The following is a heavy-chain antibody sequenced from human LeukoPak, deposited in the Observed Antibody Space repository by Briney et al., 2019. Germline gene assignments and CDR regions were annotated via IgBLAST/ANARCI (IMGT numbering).Heavy chain of an antibody. CDR3: AREGSGSWAWYFDY. V-gene: IGHV4-59*01. CDR1: GGSISSYY. J-gene: IGHJ4*02. D-gene: IGHD1-26*01. Sequence: PSETLSLTCTVSGGSISSYYWSWIRQPPGKGLEWIGYIYYSGSTNYNPSLKSRVTISVDTSKNQFSLKLSSVTAADTAVYYCAREGSGSWAWYFDYWGQGILVTVSS. CDR2: IYYSGST.